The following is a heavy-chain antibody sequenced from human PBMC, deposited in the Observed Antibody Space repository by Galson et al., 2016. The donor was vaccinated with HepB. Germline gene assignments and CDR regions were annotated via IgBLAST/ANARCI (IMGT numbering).Heavy chain of an antibody. Sequence: TLSLTCTVSGGPISSGGYYWSWIRQHPGKGLEWIGYIYYSGSTYYKPSLKSRLAISIDTSKNQFSLKLDSVTAADTAVYYCARGGITVTRRFRFHMDVWGKGTTVTVSS. V-gene: IGHV4-31*03. CDR2: IYYSGST. CDR3: ARGGITVTRRFRFHMDV. D-gene: IGHD4-17*01. CDR1: GGPISSGGYY. J-gene: IGHJ6*03.